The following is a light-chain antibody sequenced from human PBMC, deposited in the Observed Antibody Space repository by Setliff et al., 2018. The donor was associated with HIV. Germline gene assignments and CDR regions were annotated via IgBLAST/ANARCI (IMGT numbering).Light chain of an antibody. V-gene: IGLV2-14*01. CDR2: DVS. CDR3: SSYTNSVTVV. Sequence: QSVLTQPASVSGSPGQSITISCTGTSSDIGAYNYVSWYQQHPGKAPKLMIYDVSSRPSGVSNRFSGSKSGNTASLTISGLQAEDEADYYYSSYTNSVTVVFGTGTKV. CDR1: SSDIGAYNY. J-gene: IGLJ1*01.